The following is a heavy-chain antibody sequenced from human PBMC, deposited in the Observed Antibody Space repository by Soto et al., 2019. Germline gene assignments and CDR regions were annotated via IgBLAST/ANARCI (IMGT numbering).Heavy chain of an antibody. Sequence: SETLSLTCTVSGGSISSGGYYWSWIRQHPGKGLEWIGYINHSGSTNYNPSLKSRVTISVDTSKNQFSLKLSSVTAADTAVYYCARVRRVYCSGGSCYSGMDVWGQGTTVTVSS. CDR2: INHSGST. CDR1: GGSISSGGYY. J-gene: IGHJ6*02. CDR3: ARVRRVYCSGGSCYSGMDV. D-gene: IGHD2-15*01. V-gene: IGHV4-31*03.